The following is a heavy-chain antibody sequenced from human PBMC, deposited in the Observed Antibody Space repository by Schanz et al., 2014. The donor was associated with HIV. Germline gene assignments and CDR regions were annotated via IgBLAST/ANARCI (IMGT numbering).Heavy chain of an antibody. CDR3: ARDQGGITAAAPALYYYGMDV. D-gene: IGHD6-25*01. J-gene: IGHJ6*02. CDR2: IWYDGSKK. CDR1: GFTFSSYG. V-gene: IGHV3-33*01. Sequence: QVQLVESGGGVVQPGRSLRLSCAASGFTFSSYGMHWVRQAPGKGLEWVAVIWYDGSKKYYADSVKGRFTISRDNSKSTLYLQMNSLRAEDTAVYYCARDQGGITAAAPALYYYGMDVWGQGTTVTVSS.